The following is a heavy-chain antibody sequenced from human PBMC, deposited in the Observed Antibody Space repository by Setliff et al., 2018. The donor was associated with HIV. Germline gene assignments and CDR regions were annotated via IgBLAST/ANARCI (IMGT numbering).Heavy chain of an antibody. CDR2: IYRSGST. D-gene: IGHD3-16*02. V-gene: IGHV4-39*01. J-gene: IGHJ3*02. CDR3: ARHKDADYVWGSYRPDGFDI. CDR1: GGSSSSSSFY. Sequence: PSETLSLTCTVSGGSSSSSSFYWGWIRQPPGKGLEWIGNIYRSGSTYYNPSLRSRVTISIDTSKNQFYLNLNSVTDEDTALYYCARHKDADYVWGSYRPDGFDIWGQGTTVTVSS.